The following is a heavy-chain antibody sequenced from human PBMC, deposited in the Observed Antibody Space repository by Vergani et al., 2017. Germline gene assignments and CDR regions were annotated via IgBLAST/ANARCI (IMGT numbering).Heavy chain of an antibody. CDR2: IYYSVST. V-gene: IGHV4-39*01. Sequence: QLQLQESGPGLVKPSETLSLTCTASGGSISSSSYYWGWIRQPPGKGLEWIGSIYYSVSTYYNPSLKSRVTISVDTSKNQFSLKLSSVTAAETAVYYCARHLAYCGGDCYTYYYGMDVWGQGTTVTVSS. CDR3: ARHLAYCGGDCYTYYYGMDV. D-gene: IGHD2-21*02. CDR1: GGSISSSSYY. J-gene: IGHJ6*02.